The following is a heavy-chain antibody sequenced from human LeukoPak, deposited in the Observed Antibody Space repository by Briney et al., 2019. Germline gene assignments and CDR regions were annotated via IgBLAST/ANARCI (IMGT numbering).Heavy chain of an antibody. D-gene: IGHD3-22*01. Sequence: GGSLRLSCAASGFTFSSYSMNWVRQAPGKGLEWVSYISSSSSTIYYADSVKGRFTISRDNAKNSLYLQMNSLRAEDTAVYYCARLSYYDSSGYPGFEAFDIWGQGIMVTVSS. J-gene: IGHJ3*02. CDR3: ARLSYYDSSGYPGFEAFDI. V-gene: IGHV3-48*01. CDR2: ISSSSSTI. CDR1: GFTFSSYS.